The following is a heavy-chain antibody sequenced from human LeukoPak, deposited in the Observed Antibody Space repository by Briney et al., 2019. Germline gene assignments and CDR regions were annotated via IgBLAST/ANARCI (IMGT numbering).Heavy chain of an antibody. CDR1: GGSISSYY. Sequence: PSETLSLTCTVSGGSISSYYWSWIRQPPGKGLEWIGYIYYSGSTNYNPSLKSRVTISVDTSKNQFSLKLSSVTAADTAVYYCARVIQLWPLYYFDYWGQGTLVTVSS. V-gene: IGHV4-59*01. D-gene: IGHD5-18*01. CDR2: IYYSGST. CDR3: ARVIQLWPLYYFDY. J-gene: IGHJ4*02.